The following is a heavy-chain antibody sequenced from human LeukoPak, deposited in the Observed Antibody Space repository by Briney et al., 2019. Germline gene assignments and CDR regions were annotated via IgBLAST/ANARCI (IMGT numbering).Heavy chain of an antibody. CDR1: GGSISSYY. V-gene: IGHV4-59*01. J-gene: IGHJ4*02. D-gene: IGHD5-24*01. Sequence: PSETLSLTCTVSGGSISSYYWSWIRQPPGKGLEWIGYIYYSGSTNYNPSLKSRVTISVDTSKNQFSLKLSSVTAADTAVYYCARVGDGYKSVYYFDFWGQGTLVTVSS. CDR3: ARVGDGYKSVYYFDF. CDR2: IYYSGST.